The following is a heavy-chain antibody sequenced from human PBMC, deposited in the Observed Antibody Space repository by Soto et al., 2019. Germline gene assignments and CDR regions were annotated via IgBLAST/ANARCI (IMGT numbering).Heavy chain of an antibody. CDR2: ISSSGTVT. V-gene: IGHV3-11*01. J-gene: IGHJ4*02. CDR3: ARDWTPGVTPPEY. Sequence: QVKLVESGGGLVKPGGSLRLSCAASGFTFTDYYMSWIRQAPGKGLEWVSYISSSGTVTKYADSVKGRFTISRDNAKNSLVLQMNSLRAGDTAVYYCARDWTPGVTPPEYWGQGTLVTVSS. CDR1: GFTFTDYY. D-gene: IGHD2-21*02.